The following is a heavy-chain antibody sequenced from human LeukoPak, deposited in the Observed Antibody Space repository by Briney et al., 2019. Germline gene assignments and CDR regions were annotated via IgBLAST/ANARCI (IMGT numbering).Heavy chain of an antibody. CDR3: AKGMAVAGTFYYYMDV. D-gene: IGHD6-19*01. Sequence: GGSLRLSCAASGYTFKTYAMSWVRQAPGKGLEWVSSISTSGATTYYADSVRGRFTISRDNSKNTPFQPVNTLYLQLNNLRVEDTAVYYCAKGMAVAGTFYYYMDVWGKGTTVTVSS. CDR2: ISTSGATT. V-gene: IGHV3-23*01. CDR1: GYTFKTYA. J-gene: IGHJ6*03.